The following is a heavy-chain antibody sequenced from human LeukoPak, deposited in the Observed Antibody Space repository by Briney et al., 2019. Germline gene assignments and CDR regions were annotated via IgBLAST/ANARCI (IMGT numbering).Heavy chain of an antibody. V-gene: IGHV1-69*13. J-gene: IGHJ4*02. CDR3: ASARGYNLPFDY. D-gene: IGHD5-24*01. CDR1: GGTFSSYA. Sequence: VKVSCKASGGTFSSYAISWVRQAPGQGLEWMGGIIPIFGTANYAQKFQGRVTITADESTSTAYMELSSLRSEDTAVYYCASARGYNLPFDYWGQGTLVTDSS. CDR2: IIPIFGTA.